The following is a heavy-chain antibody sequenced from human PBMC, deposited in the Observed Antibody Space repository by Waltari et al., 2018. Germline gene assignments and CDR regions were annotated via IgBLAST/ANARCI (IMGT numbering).Heavy chain of an antibody. D-gene: IGHD3-10*01. CDR2: INPNSGGT. CDR3: ARKCGSGSYYDAFDI. CDR1: GYTFTGYY. J-gene: IGHJ3*02. Sequence: QVQLVQSGAEVKKPGASVKVSCKASGYTFTGYYMHWVRQAPGQGLEWMGRINPNSGGTNYAQKFQGRVTMTRDTSISTAYMELSRLRSDDTAVYYCARKCGSGSYYDAFDIWGQGTMVTVSS. V-gene: IGHV1-2*06.